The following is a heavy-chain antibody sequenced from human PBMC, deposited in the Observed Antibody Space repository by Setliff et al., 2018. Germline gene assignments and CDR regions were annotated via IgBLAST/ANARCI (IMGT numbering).Heavy chain of an antibody. J-gene: IGHJ4*02. V-gene: IGHV1-18*01. CDR2: ISPYYGST. Sequence: ASVKVSCKTSGYSFTVFGISWVRQAPGQGLEWMGWISPYYGSTNYAQKFQGRVTMTTDTSTSTAYMELTSLTSDDTALYYCVRGQGPRTVVAIPFDHWGQGTLVT. D-gene: IGHD3-22*01. CDR1: GYSFTVFG. CDR3: VRGQGPRTVVAIPFDH.